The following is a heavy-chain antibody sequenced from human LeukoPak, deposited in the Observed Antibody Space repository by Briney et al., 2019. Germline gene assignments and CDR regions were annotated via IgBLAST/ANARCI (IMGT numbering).Heavy chain of an antibody. Sequence: ASVKVSCKASGYTFTSYAIHWVRQAPGQGLEWMGWITPGGGTNYPQKFQGRVAITWDTSITTAYMDLSRLTSDDTAVYYCARDRYGDGFAHLDYWGQGALVTVSS. CDR2: ITPGGGT. J-gene: IGHJ4*02. CDR3: ARDRYGDGFAHLDY. CDR1: GYTFTSYA. V-gene: IGHV1-2*02. D-gene: IGHD5-24*01.